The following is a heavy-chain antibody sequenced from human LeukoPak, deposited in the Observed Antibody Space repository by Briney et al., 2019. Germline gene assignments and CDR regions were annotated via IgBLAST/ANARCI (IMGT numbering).Heavy chain of an antibody. D-gene: IGHD4-23*01. V-gene: IGHV3-11*01. CDR3: AREAYGGNAGPYFDG. Sequence: GGSLRLSCAASGFGFNDYYMSWIRQAPGKGLEWISYISHSGHTIDYVDSVRGRFTISRDNTRRSLFLHMSVLRDEDTAVYYCAREAYGGNAGPYFDGWGGGTPVIVSS. CDR2: ISHSGHTI. CDR1: GFGFNDYY. J-gene: IGHJ4*01.